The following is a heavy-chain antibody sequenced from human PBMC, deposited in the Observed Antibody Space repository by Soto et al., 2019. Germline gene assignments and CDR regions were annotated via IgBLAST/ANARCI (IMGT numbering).Heavy chain of an antibody. CDR3: ARGRGDGYNQHWYFDL. CDR2: INHSGST. V-gene: IGHV4-34*01. D-gene: IGHD3-10*01. Sequence: QVHLQQWGAGLLKPSETLSLTCAVYGGSFSGYYWSWIRQPPGKGQEWIGEINHSGSTNYNPSLKSRVSISVGTSNNQFSLKLSSVTAADTAVYYCARGRGDGYNQHWYFDLWGRGTLVTVSS. CDR1: GGSFSGYY. J-gene: IGHJ2*01.